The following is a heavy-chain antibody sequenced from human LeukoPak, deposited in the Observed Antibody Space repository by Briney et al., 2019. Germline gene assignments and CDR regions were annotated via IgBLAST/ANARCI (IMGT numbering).Heavy chain of an antibody. D-gene: IGHD6-19*01. CDR2: IYSGGST. Sequence: GGSLRLSCAASGFTVSSNYMSWVRQAPGKGLEWVSVIYSGGSTYYADSVKGRFTISRDNSKNTLYLQMNSLRAEDTAVYYCASGEQWPSFDYWGQGTLVTVSS. V-gene: IGHV3-66*01. CDR3: ASGEQWPSFDY. J-gene: IGHJ4*02. CDR1: GFTVSSNY.